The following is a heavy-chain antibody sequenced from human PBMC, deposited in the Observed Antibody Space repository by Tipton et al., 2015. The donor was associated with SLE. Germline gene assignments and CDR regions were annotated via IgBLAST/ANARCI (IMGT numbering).Heavy chain of an antibody. CDR1: GGSISSNSYY. CDR3: ARDPKQRTVTTHYFDY. D-gene: IGHD4-17*01. Sequence: TLSLTCIVSGGSISSNSYYWGWIRQPPGKGLEWIGSIYYSGSTYYNPSLKSRVTISVDTSKNQFSLKLSSVTAADTAVYYCARDPKQRTVTTHYFDYWGQGTLVSVSS. CDR2: IYYSGST. J-gene: IGHJ4*02. V-gene: IGHV4-39*07.